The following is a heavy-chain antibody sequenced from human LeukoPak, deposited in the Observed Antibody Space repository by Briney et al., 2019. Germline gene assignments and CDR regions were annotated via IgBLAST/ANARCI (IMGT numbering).Heavy chain of an antibody. CDR1: GYTFTGYY. Sequence: ASVKVSCKASGYTFTGYYMHWVRQAPGQGLDGMGWINPNSGGTNYAQKFQGRVTMTRDTPISTAYMELSRLRSDDTAVYYCARGLYYEQQLVTDSGWFDPWGQGTLVTVSS. J-gene: IGHJ5*02. CDR2: INPNSGGT. D-gene: IGHD6-13*01. V-gene: IGHV1-2*02. CDR3: ARGLYYEQQLVTDSGWFDP.